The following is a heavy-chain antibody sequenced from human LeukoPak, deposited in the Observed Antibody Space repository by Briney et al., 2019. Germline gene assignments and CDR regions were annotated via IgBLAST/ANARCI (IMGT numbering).Heavy chain of an antibody. CDR1: GYSFTSYW. CDR3: ARPYYDSSGYYYFDY. V-gene: IGHV5-51*01. D-gene: IGHD3-22*01. CDR2: IYPGDSDT. Sequence: GESLKISCKGSGYSFTSYWIGWVRQMPGKGLEWMGIIYPGDSDTRYSPSFQGQVTISADKSISTAYLQWSSPKASDTAMYYCARPYYDSSGYYYFDYWGQGTLVTVSS. J-gene: IGHJ4*02.